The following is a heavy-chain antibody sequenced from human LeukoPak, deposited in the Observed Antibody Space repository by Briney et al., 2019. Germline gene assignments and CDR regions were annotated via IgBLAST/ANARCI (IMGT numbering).Heavy chain of an antibody. D-gene: IGHD2-2*02. CDR1: GFTFSSYS. J-gene: IGHJ5*02. V-gene: IGHV3-21*01. CDR3: ARSRVCSSTSCYNVEWFDP. Sequence: GGSLRLSCAASGFTFSSYSMNWVRQAPGKGLEWVSSISSSSSYIYYADSVKGRFTISRDNAKNTLYLQMNSLRAEDTAVYYCARSRVCSSTSCYNVEWFDPWGQGSLVTVSA. CDR2: ISSSSSYI.